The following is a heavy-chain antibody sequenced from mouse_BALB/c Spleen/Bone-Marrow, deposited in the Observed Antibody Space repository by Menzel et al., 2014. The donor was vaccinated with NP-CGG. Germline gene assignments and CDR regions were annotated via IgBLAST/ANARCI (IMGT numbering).Heavy chain of an antibody. CDR1: GFTFSSFG. J-gene: IGHJ1*01. V-gene: IGHV5-17*02. Sequence: EVQGVESGGGLVQPGGSRKLSCAASGFTFSSFGMHWVRQAPEKGLEWVAYISSGSSIIYYADTVKGRFTISRDNPKNTLFLQMTSLRSEDTAMYYCARWGVYFDVWGAGTTVTVSS. CDR2: ISSGSSII. CDR3: ARWGVYFDV.